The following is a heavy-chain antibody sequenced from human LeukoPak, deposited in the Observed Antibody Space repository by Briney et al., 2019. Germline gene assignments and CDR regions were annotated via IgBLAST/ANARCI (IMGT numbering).Heavy chain of an antibody. D-gene: IGHD3-10*01. CDR2: LYHSGST. CDR1: GGSISSSSYY. Sequence: PSETLSLTCTVSGGSISSSSYYWGWIRQPPGKGLEWIGSLYHSGSTFYNPSFKSRVTISVDTSKNQFSLKLNSVTAADTAVYYCAIPYYYGSGSWLYWGQGTLVTVSS. V-gene: IGHV4-39*01. J-gene: IGHJ4*02. CDR3: AIPYYYGSGSWLY.